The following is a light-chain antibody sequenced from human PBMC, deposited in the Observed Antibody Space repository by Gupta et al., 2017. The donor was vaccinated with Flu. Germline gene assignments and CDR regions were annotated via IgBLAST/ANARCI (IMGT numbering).Light chain of an antibody. CDR1: QDISNY. Sequence: DIQMTQSPSSLSASVGDRVAITCQASQDISNYLSWYQQKPGKAPKLLIYDASLLETGVPSRFSGNGSGTHFTLTISSLQPEDFATYYCQQFDDLPVTFGGGTKVEIK. V-gene: IGKV1-33*01. CDR3: QQFDDLPVT. CDR2: DAS. J-gene: IGKJ4*01.